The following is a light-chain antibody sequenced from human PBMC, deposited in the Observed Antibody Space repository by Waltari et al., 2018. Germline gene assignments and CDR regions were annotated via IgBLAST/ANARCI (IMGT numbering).Light chain of an antibody. Sequence: DVQMTQSPSTLSASVGDRVTITGRASQSVSVWLAWYQQKPGKAPKLLIYEASSLASGVPSRFSGSGSGTEFTLTISGLQPDDFATYYCQQYNSLSSFGQGTKVEIK. CDR1: QSVSVW. CDR2: EAS. CDR3: QQYNSLSS. V-gene: IGKV1-5*03. J-gene: IGKJ1*01.